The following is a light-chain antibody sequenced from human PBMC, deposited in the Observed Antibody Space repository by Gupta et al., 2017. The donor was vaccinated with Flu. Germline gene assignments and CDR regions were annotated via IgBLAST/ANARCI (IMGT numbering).Light chain of an antibody. CDR2: YKSDSDR. CDR3: MIWHSNAWV. J-gene: IGLJ3*02. V-gene: IGLV5-45*02. Sequence: CTLRSGISVATYRIYWYQQKPGSPPQYLLRYKSDSDREQGSGVPSRFSGSKDASANAGILLISGLQSEDEADYYCMIWHSNAWVFGGGTKLTV. CDR1: SGISVATYR.